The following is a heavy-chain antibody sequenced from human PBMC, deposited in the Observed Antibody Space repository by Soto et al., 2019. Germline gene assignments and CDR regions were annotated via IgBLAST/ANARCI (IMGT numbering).Heavy chain of an antibody. CDR2: INPSGGAA. Sequence: GASVKFSCKASGYTFINFFIHWVRQAPGQGLEWVGIINPSGGAATYPQKFQGRVTMTRDTSTSTVYMDVSSLRFDDTAVYYCARSHCSGGSCYLGAFDIWGQGTMVTVSS. V-gene: IGHV1-46*01. CDR3: ARSHCSGGSCYLGAFDI. J-gene: IGHJ3*02. CDR1: GYTFINFF. D-gene: IGHD2-15*01.